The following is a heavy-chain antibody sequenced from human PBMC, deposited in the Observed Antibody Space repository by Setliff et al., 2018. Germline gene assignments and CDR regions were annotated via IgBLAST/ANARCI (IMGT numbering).Heavy chain of an antibody. V-gene: IGHV1-69*13. CDR3: ARYLSSDPFDI. CDR2: IIPMFDTA. Sequence: ASVKVSCKTSGYSFIRYYMYWVRQAPGQGLEWMGRIIPMFDTAQYAQKFQDRVTITADESTRTAYLELSSLRYEDTAVYYCARYLSSDPFDIWGQGTLVTVSS. D-gene: IGHD3-16*01. CDR1: GYSFIRYY. J-gene: IGHJ3*02.